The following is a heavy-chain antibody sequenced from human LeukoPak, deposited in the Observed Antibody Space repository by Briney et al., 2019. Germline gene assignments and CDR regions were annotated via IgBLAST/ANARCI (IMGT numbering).Heavy chain of an antibody. Sequence: SETLSLTCTVSGASITSTTYYWVWIRQPPGQGLEWIGSIYSTGSTYYNPSLKGRVTISVDTSKNQFSLKLSSVTAADTAVYYCARRPSGYALSWLDPWGQGTLVTVSS. CDR1: GASITSTTYY. V-gene: IGHV4-39*01. D-gene: IGHD3-3*01. CDR2: IYSTGST. CDR3: ARRPSGYALSWLDP. J-gene: IGHJ5*02.